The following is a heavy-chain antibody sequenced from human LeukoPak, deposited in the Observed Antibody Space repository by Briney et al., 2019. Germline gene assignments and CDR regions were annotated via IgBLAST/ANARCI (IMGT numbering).Heavy chain of an antibody. CDR3: ARDLGDYYDSNVFFDF. D-gene: IGHD3-22*01. J-gene: IGHJ4*02. CDR2: ISAYNGDI. V-gene: IGHV1-18*01. CDR1: GYTFSNYG. Sequence: VASVKVSCKASGYTFSNYGISWVRQAPGQGLEWMGWISAYNGDIDYAQKLQGRVTMTTDTSTNTAYVELRSLRSDDTAVYFCARDLGDYYDSNVFFDFSGQGTLVTVS.